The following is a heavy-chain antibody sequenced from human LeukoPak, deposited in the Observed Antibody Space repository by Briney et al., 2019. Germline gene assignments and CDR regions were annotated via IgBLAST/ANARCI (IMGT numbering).Heavy chain of an antibody. D-gene: IGHD7-27*01. CDR3: AKDGGLWVSAHWGDY. Sequence: GGSLRLSCAASGFTFSNAWMNWVRQAPGKGLEWVSTITTSDGNTYYADSVKGRFTVCRDNSKNTLFLQMNSLRAEDTAVYYCAKDGGLWVSAHWGDYWGRGTLVTVSS. J-gene: IGHJ4*02. V-gene: IGHV3-23*01. CDR2: ITTSDGNT. CDR1: GFTFSNAW.